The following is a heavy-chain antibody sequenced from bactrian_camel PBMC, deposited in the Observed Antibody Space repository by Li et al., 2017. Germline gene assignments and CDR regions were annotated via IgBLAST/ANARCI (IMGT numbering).Heavy chain of an antibody. V-gene: IGHV3S55*01. D-gene: IGHD6*01. J-gene: IGHJ7*01. Sequence: HVQLVESGGGSVQAGGSLRLSCIASALIDGCVGWFRQTPGKERERVAYIHIGARYTSSGPAIDYNNSVKGRFTISKDDVKHTLYLQMNDLKPEDTAMYYCAASVGTRRLHGNRWYSLPHSQPHAVLGQRDPGHRL. CDR1: ALIDGC. CDR2: IHIGARYT.